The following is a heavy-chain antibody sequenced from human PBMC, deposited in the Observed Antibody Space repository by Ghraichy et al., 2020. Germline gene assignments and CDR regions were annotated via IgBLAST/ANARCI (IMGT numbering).Heavy chain of an antibody. CDR2: KKQDGSER. V-gene: IGHV3-7*01. D-gene: IGHD3-22*01. CDR3: ARGHSSGYSLYYAMDV. CDR1: GFTFSSYW. Sequence: ETLSLTCAASGFTFSSYWMTWVRQAPGKGLEWVANKKQDGSERYYVDFVKGRFTISRDNAKNSLYLQINSLRAEDTAVYYCARGHSSGYSLYYAMDVWGQGTTVTVSS. J-gene: IGHJ6*02.